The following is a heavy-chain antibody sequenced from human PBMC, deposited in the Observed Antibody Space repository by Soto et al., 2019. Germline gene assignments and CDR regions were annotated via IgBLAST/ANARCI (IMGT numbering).Heavy chain of an antibody. Sequence: SETLSLTCTVSGGSISSYYWSWIRQPPGKGLEWIGYIYYSGSTNYNPSLKSRVTISVDTSKNHFSLKLSSVTAADTAVYYCARDRKWIQLDYYYGMDVWGQGTTVTVSS. CDR1: GGSISSYY. V-gene: IGHV4-59*12. CDR2: IYYSGST. CDR3: ARDRKWIQLDYYYGMDV. J-gene: IGHJ6*02. D-gene: IGHD1-1*01.